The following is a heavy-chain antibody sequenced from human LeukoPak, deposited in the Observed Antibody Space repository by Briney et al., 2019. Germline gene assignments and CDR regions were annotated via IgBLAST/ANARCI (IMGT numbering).Heavy chain of an antibody. CDR1: GGSISSYY. D-gene: IGHD6-25*01. CDR3: ARVNSARLPYDY. CDR2: IYYSGST. J-gene: IGHJ4*02. V-gene: IGHV4-59*12. Sequence: SETLSLTCTVSGGSISSYYWSWIRQPPGKGLEWIGTIYYSGSTYYNPSLKSRVTISVDTSKNHFSLKLSSVTAADAAVYYCARVNSARLPYDYWGQGTLVTVSS.